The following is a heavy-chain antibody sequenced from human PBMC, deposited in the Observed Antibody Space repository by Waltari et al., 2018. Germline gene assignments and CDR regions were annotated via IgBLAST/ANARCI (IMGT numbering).Heavy chain of an antibody. Sequence: EVQLVESGGGLVQPGGSLRLSCVTSGFTFSSYWMSWIRQAPGKGLEWVANLKQDGSEAYYVDSGKGRFTVSRDNAKNSLYLQMNSLRLEDTAVYYCARDSGWTTVDVWGQGTTVIVSS. CDR2: LKQDGSEA. V-gene: IGHV3-7*01. D-gene: IGHD4-17*01. CDR3: ARDSGWTTVDV. CDR1: GFTFSSYW. J-gene: IGHJ6*02.